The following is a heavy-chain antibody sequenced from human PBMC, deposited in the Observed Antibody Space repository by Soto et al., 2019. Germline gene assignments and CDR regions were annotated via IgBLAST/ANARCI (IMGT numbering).Heavy chain of an antibody. CDR2: ISFDGSTR. J-gene: IGHJ6*02. D-gene: IGHD4-17*01. V-gene: IGHV3-30-3*01. CDR3: ARGPGRVTTFDGLDV. CDR1: GFTFSHYP. Sequence: QVQLVESGGGVVHPGRSLRLSCAASGFTFSHYPMHWVRKAPGKGLEWVAVISFDGSTRYYADSVKGRFTISRDNSKNTLYLQMNSLRAEDTAMYYCARGPGRVTTFDGLDVWGQGTTVTVSS.